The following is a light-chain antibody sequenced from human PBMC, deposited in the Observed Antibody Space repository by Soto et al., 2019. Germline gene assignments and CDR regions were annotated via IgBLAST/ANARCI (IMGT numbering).Light chain of an antibody. CDR2: GAS. CDR3: LQDYNYPWT. Sequence: EIVLTQSPGTVSLSPGERATLSCRASQSVSRSYLAWYQLKPGQAPRLLIYGASSRATGIPDRFSGSGSGTDFTLTISRLEPEDFAVYYCLQDYNYPWTFGQGTKVEIK. V-gene: IGKV3-20*01. J-gene: IGKJ1*01. CDR1: QSVSRSY.